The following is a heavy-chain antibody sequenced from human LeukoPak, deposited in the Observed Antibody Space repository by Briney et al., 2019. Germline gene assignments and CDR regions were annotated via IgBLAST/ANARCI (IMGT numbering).Heavy chain of an antibody. CDR1: GYTSTGYY. Sequence: ASVKVSCKASGYTSTGYYMHWVRQAPGQGLEWMGWINPNSGGTNYAQKFQGRVTMTRDTSISTAYMELSRLRSDDTAVYYCARVGPSVAGIVTDAFDIWGQGTMVTVSS. CDR3: ARVGPSVAGIVTDAFDI. D-gene: IGHD6-19*01. J-gene: IGHJ3*02. CDR2: INPNSGGT. V-gene: IGHV1-2*02.